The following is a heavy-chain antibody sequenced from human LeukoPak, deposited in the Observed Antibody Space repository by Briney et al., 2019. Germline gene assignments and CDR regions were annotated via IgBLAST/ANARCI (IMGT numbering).Heavy chain of an antibody. V-gene: IGHV3-33*01. CDR2: IWYDGSNK. CDR1: GFTFSSYG. Sequence: GGSLRLSCAASGFTFSSYGMHRVRQAPGKGLEWVAVIWYDGSNKYYADSVKGRCTISRDNSKNTLYLQMNSLRAEDTAVYYCARAPPYDSSGYYSWGQGTLVTVSS. D-gene: IGHD3-22*01. CDR3: ARAPPYDSSGYYS. J-gene: IGHJ4*02.